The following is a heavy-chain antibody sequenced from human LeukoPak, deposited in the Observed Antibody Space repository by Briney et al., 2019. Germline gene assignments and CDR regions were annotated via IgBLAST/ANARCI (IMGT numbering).Heavy chain of an antibody. CDR1: EFTYSSYW. CDR3: AREWDIVVVVAATKAENAFDI. V-gene: IGHV3-7*01. J-gene: IGHJ3*02. CDR2: INQDGREK. D-gene: IGHD2-15*01. Sequence: GGSLRLSCVASEFTYSSYWMSWIRQAPGKGLEWVANINQDGREKYYVDSVKGRFTISRDNAKNSLYLQMNSLRAEDTAVYYCAREWDIVVVVAATKAENAFDIWGQGTMVTVSS.